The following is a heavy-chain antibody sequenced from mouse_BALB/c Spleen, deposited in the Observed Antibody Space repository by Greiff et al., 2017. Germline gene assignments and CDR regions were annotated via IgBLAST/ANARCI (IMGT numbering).Heavy chain of an antibody. Sequence: QVQLQQSGAELVRPGVSVKISCKGSGYTFTDYAMHWVKQSHAKSLEWIGVISTYYGDASYNQKFKGKATMTVDKSSSTAYMELARLTSEDSAIYYCARSGREYGFAYWGQGTLVTVSA. CDR3: ARSGREYGFAY. D-gene: IGHD3-1*01. CDR2: ISTYYGDA. V-gene: IGHV1S137*01. J-gene: IGHJ3*01. CDR1: GYTFTDYA.